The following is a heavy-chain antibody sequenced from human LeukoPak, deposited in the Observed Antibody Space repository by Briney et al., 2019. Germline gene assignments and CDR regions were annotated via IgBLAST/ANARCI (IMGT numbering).Heavy chain of an antibody. CDR1: GYTFTNYY. J-gene: IGHJ4*02. V-gene: IGHV1-46*01. CDR2: INPSDGST. D-gene: IGHD6-6*01. CDR3: AREGSSGGFDY. Sequence: GASVKVSCKAPGYTFTNYYMHWVRQAPGQGLEWMGIINPSDGSTRYAQKFQGRVTMTRDMSTSTVYMELSSLRSQDTAVYYCAREGSSGGFDYWGQGTLVTVSS.